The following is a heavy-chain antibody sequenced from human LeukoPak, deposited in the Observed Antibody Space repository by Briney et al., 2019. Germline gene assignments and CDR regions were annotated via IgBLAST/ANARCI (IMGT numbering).Heavy chain of an antibody. CDR1: GFRFSDYY. Sequence: GGSLRLSCAASGFRFSDYYMSWIRQAPGKGLEWVSYISSSGSTIYYADSVKGRFTISRDNAKNSLYLQMNSLRAEDTAVYYCARSRYFDLYYFDYWGQGTLVTVSS. V-gene: IGHV3-11*04. D-gene: IGHD3-9*01. J-gene: IGHJ4*02. CDR2: ISSSGSTI. CDR3: ARSRYFDLYYFDY.